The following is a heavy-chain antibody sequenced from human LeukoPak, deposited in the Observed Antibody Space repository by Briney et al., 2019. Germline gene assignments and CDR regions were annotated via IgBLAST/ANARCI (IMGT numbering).Heavy chain of an antibody. Sequence: RASVKVSCKASGYTFTSYAMHWVRQAPGQRLEWMGWINAGNGNTKYSQKFQGRVTITRDTSASTAYMELSSLRSEDTAVYYCARDDCSGGSCYFDYRGQGTLVTVSS. J-gene: IGHJ4*02. CDR1: GYTFTSYA. D-gene: IGHD2-15*01. CDR3: ARDDCSGGSCYFDY. CDR2: INAGNGNT. V-gene: IGHV1-3*01.